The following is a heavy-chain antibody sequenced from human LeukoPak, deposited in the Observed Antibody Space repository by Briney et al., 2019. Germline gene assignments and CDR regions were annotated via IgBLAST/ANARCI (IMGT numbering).Heavy chain of an antibody. CDR3: GRSRTPRITMVRGVISLKT. Sequence: ASVKVSCKASGYPFTSYGISWVRQAPGQGLEWMGWISAYNGNTNYAQKLQGRVTMTTDTSTSTAYMELRSLRSDDTAVYYCGRSRTPRITMVRGVISLKTWGQGTLVTVSS. J-gene: IGHJ5*02. CDR2: ISAYNGNT. V-gene: IGHV1-18*01. CDR1: GYPFTSYG. D-gene: IGHD3-10*01.